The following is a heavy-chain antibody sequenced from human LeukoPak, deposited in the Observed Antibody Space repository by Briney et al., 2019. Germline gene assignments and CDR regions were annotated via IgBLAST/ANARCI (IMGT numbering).Heavy chain of an antibody. CDR1: AGSISSSY. CDR2: IYTTGST. D-gene: IGHD3-10*01. Sequence: SETLSLTCTVSAGSISSSYWSWIRQPAGKGLEWIGSIYTTGSTDYNPSLKSRVTMSIDTSKNQFSLNLSSVTAADTAVYYCARLHFGSGTYYFDYWGQGTLVTVSS. V-gene: IGHV4-4*07. CDR3: ARLHFGSGTYYFDY. J-gene: IGHJ4*02.